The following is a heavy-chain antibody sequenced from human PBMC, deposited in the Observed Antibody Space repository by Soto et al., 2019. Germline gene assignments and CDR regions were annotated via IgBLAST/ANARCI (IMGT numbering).Heavy chain of an antibody. CDR2: SSGGGDVT. J-gene: IGHJ6*03. CDR1: GFTFNNYA. Sequence: EVQLLESGGGLVQPGGSLRLSCAASGFTFNNYAMNWVRQAPGKGLEWVSASSGGGDVTFYSDSVKGRFTISRDNSKDTLYLQMNSLGAEDTAVYYCARRYCVTINCSPVDFYMDVWGKGTTVTVSS. CDR3: ARRYCVTINCSPVDFYMDV. V-gene: IGHV3-23*01. D-gene: IGHD2-2*01.